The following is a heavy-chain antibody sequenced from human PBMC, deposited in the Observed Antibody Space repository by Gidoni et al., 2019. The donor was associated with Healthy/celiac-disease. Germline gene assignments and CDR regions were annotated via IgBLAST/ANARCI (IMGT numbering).Heavy chain of an antibody. CDR2: ISCDGGST. J-gene: IGHJ2*01. CDR1: GFTFDDYT. V-gene: IGHV3-43*01. Sequence: EVQLVESGGVVVQPGGSLRLSCAASGFTFDDYTMHWVRQEPGKGLEWVSLISCDGGSTYYADSVKGRFTISRDNSKNSLYLQMNSLRTEDTALYYCAKDTVANWGYFDLWGRGTLVTVSS. D-gene: IGHD7-27*01. CDR3: AKDTVANWGYFDL.